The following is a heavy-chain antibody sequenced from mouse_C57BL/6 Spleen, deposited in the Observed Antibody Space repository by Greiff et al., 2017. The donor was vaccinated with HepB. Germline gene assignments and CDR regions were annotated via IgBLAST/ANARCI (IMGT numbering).Heavy chain of an antibody. Sequence: QVQLQQPGTELVKPGASVKLSCKASGYTFTSYWMHRVKQRPGQGLEWIGNINPSNGGTNYNEKFKSKATLTVDKSSSTAYMQLSSLTSEDSAVYYCARSVYYYGSSGWYFDVWGTGTTVTVSS. CDR2: INPSNGGT. D-gene: IGHD1-1*01. V-gene: IGHV1-53*01. J-gene: IGHJ1*03. CDR3: ARSVYYYGSSGWYFDV. CDR1: GYTFTSYW.